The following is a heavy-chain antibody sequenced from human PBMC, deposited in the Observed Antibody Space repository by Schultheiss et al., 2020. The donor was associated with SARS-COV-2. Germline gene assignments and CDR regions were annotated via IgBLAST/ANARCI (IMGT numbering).Heavy chain of an antibody. J-gene: IGHJ6*02. CDR3: ARVGDVVVITSSPHYGMDV. V-gene: IGHV3-11*01. D-gene: IGHD3-22*01. Sequence: GESLKISCAASGFTFSDHYMSWIRQAPGKGLEWVSYISSSGSTIYYADSVKGRFTISRDNSKNTLYLQMNSLRAEDTAVYYCARVGDVVVITSSPHYGMDVWGQGTTVTVSS. CDR2: ISSSGSTI. CDR1: GFTFSDHY.